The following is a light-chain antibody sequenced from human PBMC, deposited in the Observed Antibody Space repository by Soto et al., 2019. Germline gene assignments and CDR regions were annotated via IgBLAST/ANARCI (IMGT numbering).Light chain of an antibody. V-gene: IGKV1-5*03. J-gene: IGKJ1*01. CDR1: QSVSNW. CDR2: EGS. Sequence: DIQMTQSPSALSASVGDRVTITCRASQSVSNWLAWYRQKPGEAPKLLIYEGSTLERGVPSRFSCSGSGTAFTLTFSSLHPDDSPTFYCQQYYTFSRTFGQGTKV. CDR3: QQYYTFSRT.